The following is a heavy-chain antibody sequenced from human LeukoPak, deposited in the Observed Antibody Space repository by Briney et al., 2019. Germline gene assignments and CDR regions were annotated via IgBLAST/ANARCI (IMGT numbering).Heavy chain of an antibody. CDR1: GGSIGSYY. CDR2: IYTSGST. V-gene: IGHV4-4*07. J-gene: IGHJ6*03. CDR3: ARRGSGAKYYYYYYMDV. D-gene: IGHD6-19*01. Sequence: PSETLSLTCTVSGGSIGSYYWSWIRQPAGKGLEWIGRIYTSGSTNYNPSLKSRVTMSVDTSKNQFSLKLSSVTAADTAVYYCARRGSGAKYYYYYYMDVWGKGTTVTISS.